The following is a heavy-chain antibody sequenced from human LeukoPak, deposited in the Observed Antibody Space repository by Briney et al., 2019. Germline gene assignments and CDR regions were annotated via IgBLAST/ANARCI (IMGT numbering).Heavy chain of an antibody. CDR3: ARGAFMITFGGVIAPGGIDY. CDR2: ISAYNGNT. J-gene: IGHJ4*02. Sequence: ASVKVSCKASGYTFTSYAMHWVRQAPGQRLEWMGWISAYNGNTNYAQKLQGRVTMTTDTSTSTAYMELRSLRSDDTAVYYCARGAFMITFGGVIAPGGIDYWGQGTLVTVSS. V-gene: IGHV1-18*01. CDR1: GYTFTSYA. D-gene: IGHD3-16*02.